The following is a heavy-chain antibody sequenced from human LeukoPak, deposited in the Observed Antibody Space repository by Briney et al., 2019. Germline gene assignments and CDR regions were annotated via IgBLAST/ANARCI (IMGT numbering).Heavy chain of an antibody. D-gene: IGHD6-19*01. V-gene: IGHV4-4*07. Sequence: SETLSLTCSVSGVSITSNYWTWIRQPAGRGLEWIGRVSTRGNTNYNPSLKSRVTISVDTSKNQFSLKLSSVTAADTAVYYCARGLIKGIAVAGTGWGQGTLVTVSS. CDR1: GVSITSNY. CDR2: VSTRGNT. CDR3: ARGLIKGIAVAGTG. J-gene: IGHJ4*02.